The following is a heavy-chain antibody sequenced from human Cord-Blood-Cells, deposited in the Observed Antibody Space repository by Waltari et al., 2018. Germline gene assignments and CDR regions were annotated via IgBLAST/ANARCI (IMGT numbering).Heavy chain of an antibody. J-gene: IGHJ6*02. CDR1: GGSIRSRGYY. V-gene: IGHV4-31*03. CDR2: IYYSGST. CDR3: ARDLDYGDTRYYYYGMDV. D-gene: IGHD4-17*01. Sequence: QVQLQSSGPGLVKPSQTLSLTCPVSGGSIRSRGYYRLWLRQTPGQGLEWIGYIYYSGSTYYNPSLKSRVTISVDTSKNQFSLKLSSVTAADTAVYYCARDLDYGDTRYYYYGMDVWGQGTTVTVSS.